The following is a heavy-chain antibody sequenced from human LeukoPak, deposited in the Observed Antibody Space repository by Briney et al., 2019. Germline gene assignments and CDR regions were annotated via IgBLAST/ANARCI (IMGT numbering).Heavy chain of an antibody. D-gene: IGHD3-10*01. CDR2: IIPIFGTA. CDR3: ARGGGYYGSGSYGY. Sequence: SVKVSFKSSGGTFSIYAISWVRQAPGQGLEWMGGIIPIFGTANYAQKFQGRVTITADESTSTAYMELSSLRSEDTAVYYCARGGGYYGSGSYGYWGQGTLVTVSS. V-gene: IGHV1-69*13. J-gene: IGHJ4*02. CDR1: GGTFSIYA.